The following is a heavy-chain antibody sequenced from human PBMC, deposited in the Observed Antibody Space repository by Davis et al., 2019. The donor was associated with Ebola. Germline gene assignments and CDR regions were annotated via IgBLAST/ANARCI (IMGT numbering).Heavy chain of an antibody. Sequence: ASVKVSCKASGYTFTSYGISWVRQAPGQGLEWMGWISAYNGNTNYAQKLQGRVTMTTDTSTSTAYMELRSLRSDDTAVYYCARVRTDFWSGYYTSDYYYGMDVWGQGTTVTVSS. J-gene: IGHJ6*02. CDR2: ISAYNGNT. V-gene: IGHV1-18*01. D-gene: IGHD3-3*01. CDR1: GYTFTSYG. CDR3: ARVRTDFWSGYYTSDYYYGMDV.